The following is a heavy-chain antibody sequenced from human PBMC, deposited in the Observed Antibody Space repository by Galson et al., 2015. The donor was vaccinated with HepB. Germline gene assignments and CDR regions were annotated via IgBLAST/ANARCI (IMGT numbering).Heavy chain of an antibody. D-gene: IGHD5-24*01. J-gene: IGHJ4*02. CDR1: GYTFTGYH. V-gene: IGHV1-2*04. CDR3: ARDLEDGYNSGGFDY. Sequence: SVKVSCKASGYTFTGYHMHWVRQAPGQGLEWMGWINPNSGGTNYAQTFQGWVTMTRDTSISTAYMELSRLRSDDTAVYYCARDLEDGYNSGGFDYWGQGTLVTVSS. CDR2: INPNSGGT.